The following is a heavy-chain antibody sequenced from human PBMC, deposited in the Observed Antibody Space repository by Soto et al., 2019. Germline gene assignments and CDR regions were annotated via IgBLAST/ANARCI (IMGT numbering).Heavy chain of an antibody. J-gene: IGHJ3*02. CDR3: ARGKFYAFDI. Sequence: QVQLQESGPGLVKPSGTLSLTCAVSGVSISIPNWWAWVRQAPGKGLEWIGEIDHSGTTNYNPSLNSRVTISLDRSKNQFSLRLSSEAAADTAVYFCARGKFYAFDIWGQGTMVTVSS. V-gene: IGHV4-4*02. CDR2: IDHSGTT. CDR1: GVSISIPNW.